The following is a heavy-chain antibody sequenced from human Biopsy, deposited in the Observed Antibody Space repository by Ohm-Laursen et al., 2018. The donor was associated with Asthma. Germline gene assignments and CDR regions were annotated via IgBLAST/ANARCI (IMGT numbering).Heavy chain of an antibody. D-gene: IGHD3-3*02. CDR1: GFTFGDYW. CDR3: ARTFHFWSPYHAEHYQL. CDR2: IKHDGSEN. Sequence: LSCAASGFTFGDYWMSWVRQVPGRGLEWVANIKHDGSENNHVDSLKGRFTISRDNAKNSLYLQMNSLRAEDTAVYYCARTFHFWSPYHAEHYQLWGQGTLVTVSS. V-gene: IGHV3-7*01. J-gene: IGHJ1*01.